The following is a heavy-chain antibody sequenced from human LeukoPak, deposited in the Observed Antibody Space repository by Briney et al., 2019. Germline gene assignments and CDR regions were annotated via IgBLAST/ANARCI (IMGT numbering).Heavy chain of an antibody. J-gene: IGHJ4*02. V-gene: IGHV4-59*08. CDR1: GGSISSYY. D-gene: IGHD5-24*01. CDR2: NYYSGST. CDR3: ARCRDGYNYDFDY. Sequence: SETLSLTCTVSGGSISSYYWSWIRQPPGKGLEWIGYNYYSGSTNYNPSLKSRVTISVDTSKNQFSLKLSSVTAADTAVYYCARCRDGYNYDFDYWGQGTLVTVSS.